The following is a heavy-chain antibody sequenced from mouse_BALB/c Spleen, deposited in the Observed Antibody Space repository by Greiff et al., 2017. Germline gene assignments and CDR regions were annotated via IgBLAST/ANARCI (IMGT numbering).Heavy chain of an antibody. J-gene: IGHJ3*01. Sequence: EVQLVESGGGLVKPGGSLKLSCAASGFTFSSYAMSWVRQTPEKRLEWVASISSGGSTYYPDSVKGRFTISRDNARNILYLQMSSLRSEDTAMYYCARENYGSSSAWFAYWGQGTLVTVSA. CDR3: ARENYGSSSAWFAY. D-gene: IGHD1-1*01. CDR1: GFTFSSYA. V-gene: IGHV5-6-5*01. CDR2: ISSGGST.